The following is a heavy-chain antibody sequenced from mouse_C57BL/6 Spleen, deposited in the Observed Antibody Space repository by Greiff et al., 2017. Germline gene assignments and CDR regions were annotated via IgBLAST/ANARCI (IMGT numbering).Heavy chain of an antibody. D-gene: IGHD2-3*01. CDR2: IDPSDSYT. CDR1: GYTFTSYW. J-gene: IGHJ4*01. V-gene: IGHV1-69*01. CDR3: ARYGYYVAYAMDY. Sequence: QVQLQQPGAELVMPGASVKLSCKASGYTFTSYWMHWVKPRPGQGLEWIGEIDPSDSYTNYNQKFKGKSTLTVDKSSSTAYMQLSSLTSEDSAVYYCARYGYYVAYAMDYWGQGTSVTGSS.